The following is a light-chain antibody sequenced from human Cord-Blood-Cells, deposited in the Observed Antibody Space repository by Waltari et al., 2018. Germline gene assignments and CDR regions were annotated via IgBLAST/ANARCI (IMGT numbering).Light chain of an antibody. CDR3: QQYGSPPPYT. CDR2: DAS. J-gene: IGKJ2*01. CDR1: QSVSSSY. V-gene: IGKV3D-20*01. Sequence: EIVLTQSPATLSLPPGERATLSCGASQSVSSSYLAWYQQKPGLAPRLLIYDASSRATGIPDRFSGRGSGTDFTLAISRLEPEDLAVDYCQQYGSPPPYTFGQGTKLEIK.